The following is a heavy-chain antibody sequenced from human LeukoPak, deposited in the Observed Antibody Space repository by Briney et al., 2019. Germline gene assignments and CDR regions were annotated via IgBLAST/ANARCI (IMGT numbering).Heavy chain of an antibody. V-gene: IGHV3-48*03. CDR2: ISTSGRTI. CDR3: AREERGVGPRNNYYYYMDV. Sequence: GGSLRLSCAASGVTFSSYEMNWVRQAPGKGLDWVSYISTSGRTIYYADSVKGRFTISRDNAQNSLYLQMNSLRAEDTAVYYCAREERGVGPRNNYYYYMDVWGKGTTVTISS. J-gene: IGHJ6*03. D-gene: IGHD3-10*01. CDR1: GVTFSSYE.